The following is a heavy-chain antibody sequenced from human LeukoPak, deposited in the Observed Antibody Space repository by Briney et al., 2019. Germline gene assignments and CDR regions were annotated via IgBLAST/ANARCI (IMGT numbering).Heavy chain of an antibody. Sequence: ASVKVSCKASGYTFTGYYMHWVREAPGQGLEWMGWINPNSGGINYAQKFQGRVAMTRDTSIITAYMELSRLRSDDTAVYYCARVPGNSSSWSLFDYWGQGTLVTVSS. CDR2: INPNSGGI. CDR1: GYTFTGYY. V-gene: IGHV1-2*02. CDR3: ARVPGNSSSWSLFDY. J-gene: IGHJ4*02. D-gene: IGHD6-13*01.